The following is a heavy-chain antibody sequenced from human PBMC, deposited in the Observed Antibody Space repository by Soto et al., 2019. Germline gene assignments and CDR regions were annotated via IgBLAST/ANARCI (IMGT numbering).Heavy chain of an antibody. Sequence: ASVKVSWKASGYTFTSYGISWVRQAPGQGLEWMGWISAYNGNTNYAQKLQGRVTMTTDTSTSTAYMELRSLRSDDTAVYYCARDTPDYGDRMDFDYWGQGTLVTVSS. V-gene: IGHV1-18*01. CDR1: GYTFTSYG. D-gene: IGHD4-17*01. CDR3: ARDTPDYGDRMDFDY. CDR2: ISAYNGNT. J-gene: IGHJ4*02.